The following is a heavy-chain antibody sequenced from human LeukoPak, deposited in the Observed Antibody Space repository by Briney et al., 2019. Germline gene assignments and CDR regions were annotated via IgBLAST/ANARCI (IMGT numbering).Heavy chain of an antibody. Sequence: SETLSLTCTVSGGSVSSSSYYWGWIRQPPGKGLEWIGSIYYSGNTYYNPSLKSRVTISVDTSKNQFSLKLSSVTAADTAVYYCACSESYMDVWGKGTTVTISS. J-gene: IGHJ6*03. CDR3: ACSESYMDV. D-gene: IGHD3-10*02. CDR1: GGSVSSSSYY. CDR2: IYYSGNT. V-gene: IGHV4-39*01.